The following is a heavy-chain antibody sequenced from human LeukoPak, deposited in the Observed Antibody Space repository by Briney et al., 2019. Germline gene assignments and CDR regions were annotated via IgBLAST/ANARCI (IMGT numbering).Heavy chain of an antibody. CDR2: FDPEDGET. J-gene: IGHJ2*01. V-gene: IGHV1-24*01. CDR3: ATHFSYYYDSSGYYFRYWYFDL. D-gene: IGHD3-22*01. CDR1: GYTLTELS. Sequence: ASVKVSCKVSGYTLTELSMHWVRQAPGKGLEWMGGFDPEDGETIYAQKSQGRVTMTEDTSTDTAYMELSSLRSEDTAVYYCATHFSYYYDSSGYYFRYWYFDLWGRGTLVTVSS.